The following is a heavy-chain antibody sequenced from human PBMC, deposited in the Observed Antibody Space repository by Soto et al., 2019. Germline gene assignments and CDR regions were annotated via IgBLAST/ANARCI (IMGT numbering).Heavy chain of an antibody. J-gene: IGHJ6*02. V-gene: IGHV3-23*01. CDR1: GFSVSSSQ. CDR2: ISGSGGST. CDR3: AKDRVEYGVMDV. D-gene: IGHD4-17*01. Sequence: GGSLRLSCAASGFSVSSSQMTWVRQAPGKGLEWVSAISGSGGSTYYADSVKGRFTISRDNSKNTLYLQMNSLRAEDTAVYYCAKDRVEYGVMDVWGQGTTVTVSS.